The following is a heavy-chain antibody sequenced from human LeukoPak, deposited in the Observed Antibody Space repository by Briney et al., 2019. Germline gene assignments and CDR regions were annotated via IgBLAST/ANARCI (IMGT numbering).Heavy chain of an antibody. CDR2: INPNRGGT. CDR3: ASYIAVAGRPDYYGMDV. V-gene: IGHV1-2*04. D-gene: IGHD6-19*01. CDR1: GYTFTGYY. Sequence: ASVKVSCKASGYTFTGYYMHWVRQAPGRGLEWMGWINPNRGGTNYAQKFQGWVTMTRDTSISTAYMELSRLRSDDTAVYYCASYIAVAGRPDYYGMDVWGQRTTVTVSS. J-gene: IGHJ6*02.